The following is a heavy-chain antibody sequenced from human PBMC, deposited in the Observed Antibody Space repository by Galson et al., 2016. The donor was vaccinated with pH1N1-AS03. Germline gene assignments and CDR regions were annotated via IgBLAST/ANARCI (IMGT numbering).Heavy chain of an antibody. CDR1: GDTVTDYY. CDR3: ARGYNVWTAFDY. V-gene: IGHV1-2*02. Sequence: SVKVSCKASGDTVTDYYIHWVRQAPGQGLEWMGWINPKSGGTKFDQKSQGRVTMTRDTTINTLYMELSSLRSDDTAIYFCARGYNVWTAFDYWGQGTLVTVSS. CDR2: INPKSGGT. D-gene: IGHD3/OR15-3a*01. J-gene: IGHJ4*02.